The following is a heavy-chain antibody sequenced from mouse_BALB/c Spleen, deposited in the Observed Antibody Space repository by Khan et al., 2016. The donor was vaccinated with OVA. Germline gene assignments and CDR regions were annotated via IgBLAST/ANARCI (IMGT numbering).Heavy chain of an antibody. CDR2: INPHIGET. J-gene: IGHJ2*01. D-gene: IGHD1-1*01. CDR3: ARIYGSDFDY. V-gene: IGHV1-20*02. CDR1: GYSFTGYF. Sequence: VQLKQSGPELVKPGASVKISCKASGYSFTGYFMNWVMQSHGKSLEWIGRINPHIGETFYNQKFKGKATSTVDESSSTAHMELRSLASEDSAVYYCARIYGSDFDYWGQGTPLTVSS.